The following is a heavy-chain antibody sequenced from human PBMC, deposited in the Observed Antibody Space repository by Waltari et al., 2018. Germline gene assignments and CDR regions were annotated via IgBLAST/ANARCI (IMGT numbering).Heavy chain of an antibody. Sequence: QVQLVESGGGVVQPGRSLRLSCAASGFTFSSYAMHWVRQAPGKGLEWGAVISYDGSNKYYADSVKGRFTISRDNSKNTLYLQMNSLRAEDTAVYYCASFNMVSGGMDVWGQGTTVTVSS. CDR3: ASFNMVSGGMDV. J-gene: IGHJ6*02. CDR1: GFTFSSYA. V-gene: IGHV3-30*01. D-gene: IGHD3-10*01. CDR2: ISYDGSNK.